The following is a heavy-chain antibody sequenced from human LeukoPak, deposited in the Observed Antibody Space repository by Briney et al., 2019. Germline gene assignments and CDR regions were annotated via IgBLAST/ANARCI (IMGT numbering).Heavy chain of an antibody. V-gene: IGHV3-21*01. Sequence: GGSLRLSCAASGFTFSSYSMNWVRQAPGKGLEWVSSISSSSSYIYYADSVKGRFTISRGNAKNSLYLQMNSLRAEDTAVYYCARVSRRWLHPSRYYLDYWGQGTLVTVSS. CDR1: GFTFSSYS. CDR3: ARVSRRWLHPSRYYLDY. CDR2: ISSSSSYI. D-gene: IGHD5-24*01. J-gene: IGHJ4*02.